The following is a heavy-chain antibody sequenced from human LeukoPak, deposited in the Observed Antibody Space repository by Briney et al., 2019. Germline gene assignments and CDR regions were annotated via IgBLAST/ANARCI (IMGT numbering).Heavy chain of an antibody. Sequence: PSETLSLTCAVYGGSFSGYYWSWIRQAPGKGLEWVSYISSSGSTIYYADSVKGRFTISRDNAKNSLYLQMNSLRAEDTAVYYCARGYYDSSGYWDYFDYWGQGTLVTVSS. D-gene: IGHD3-22*01. V-gene: IGHV3-11*04. CDR2: ISSSGSTI. CDR1: GGSFSGYY. J-gene: IGHJ4*02. CDR3: ARGYYDSSGYWDYFDY.